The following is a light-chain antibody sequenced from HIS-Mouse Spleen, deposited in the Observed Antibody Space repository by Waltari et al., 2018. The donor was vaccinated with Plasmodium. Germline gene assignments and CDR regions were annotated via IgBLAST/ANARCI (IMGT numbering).Light chain of an antibody. Sequence: QSALTQPRSVSGSPGPSVTISCPGTSRDVGGSTHVPCYQQHPGKAPKLMIYDVSKPPSGVPDRFSGSKSGNTASLTISGLQAEDEADYYCCSYAGSYTFVFGTGTKVTVL. V-gene: IGLV2-11*01. CDR2: DVS. CDR1: SRDVGGSTH. J-gene: IGLJ1*01. CDR3: CSYAGSYTFV.